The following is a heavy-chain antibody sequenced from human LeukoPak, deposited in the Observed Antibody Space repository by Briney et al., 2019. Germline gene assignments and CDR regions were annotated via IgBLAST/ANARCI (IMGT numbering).Heavy chain of an antibody. CDR3: AKGYCSSTSCYARFDY. CDR1: GFTFSSSA. Sequence: GGSLRLSCAASGFTFSSSAMSWVRQAPGKGLEWVSAISGSGGSTYYADSVKGRFTISRDNSKNTLYLQMNSLRAEDTAVYYCAKGYCSSTSCYARFDYWGQGTLVTVSS. CDR2: ISGSGGST. D-gene: IGHD2-2*01. V-gene: IGHV3-23*01. J-gene: IGHJ4*02.